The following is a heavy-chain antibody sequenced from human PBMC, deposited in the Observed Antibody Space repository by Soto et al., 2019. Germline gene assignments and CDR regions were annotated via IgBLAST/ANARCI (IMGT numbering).Heavy chain of an antibody. V-gene: IGHV4-30-2*01. CDR2: IYHSGST. D-gene: IGHD2-21*02. CDR1: GGSISSGGYS. CDR3: ASGLATGLHY. Sequence: SETLSLTCAVSGGSISSGGYSWSWIRQPPGKGLEWIGYIYHSGSTYYNPSLKSRVTISVDRSKNQFSLKLSSVTAADTAVYYCASGLATGLHYWGQGTLVTVSS. J-gene: IGHJ4*02.